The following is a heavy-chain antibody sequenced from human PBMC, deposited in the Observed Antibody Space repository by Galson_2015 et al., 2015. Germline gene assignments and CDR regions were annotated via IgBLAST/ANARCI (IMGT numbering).Heavy chain of an antibody. CDR2: IKSKTDGGTT. CDR1: GFTFRNAW. J-gene: IGHJ4*02. D-gene: IGHD2-2*01. V-gene: IGHV3-15*01. Sequence: SLRLSCAASGFTFRNAWMSWVRQAPGKGLEGVGHIKSKTDGGTTDYAAPVKGRFTISRDDSKNTLHLQMNSLKTEDTAVYYCTTGYCGTPGCYAAPSDFWGQGTLVTVSS. CDR3: TTGYCGTPGCYAAPSDF.